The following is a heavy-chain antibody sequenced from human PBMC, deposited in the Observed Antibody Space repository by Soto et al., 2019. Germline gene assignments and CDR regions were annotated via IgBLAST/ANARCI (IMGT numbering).Heavy chain of an antibody. CDR2: TSYDGSNN. V-gene: IGHV3-33*05. D-gene: IGHD3-16*01. Sequence: QVQLVESGGGVVQPGTSLRLSCVGSGFTFRRYVIHWVRQAPGKGLEWVALTSYDGSNNFYGDSVKGRFTISRDNSRNTVELQMDSLSLEDTSLYACAGWGTTGGFDVWGQGTLVSVSS. CDR1: GFTFRRYV. J-gene: IGHJ4*02. CDR3: AGWGTTGGFDV.